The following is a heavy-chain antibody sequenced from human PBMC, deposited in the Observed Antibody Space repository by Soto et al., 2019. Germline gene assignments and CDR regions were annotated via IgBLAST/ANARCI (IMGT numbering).Heavy chain of an antibody. J-gene: IGHJ3*01. D-gene: IGHD1-1*01. Sequence: DVQLVESGGGLIQPGESLRLSCAAFGLTISGKKYVAWVRQSPGKGLEWVSALYDVDGSFYADSVKGRFTTSSDSAKTTVDLQMNDLRPDDTAVYYCATWHEREHAYEVWGQGTTGTVST. CDR2: LYDVDGS. CDR3: ATWHEREHAYEV. V-gene: IGHV3-53*01. CDR1: GLTISGKKY.